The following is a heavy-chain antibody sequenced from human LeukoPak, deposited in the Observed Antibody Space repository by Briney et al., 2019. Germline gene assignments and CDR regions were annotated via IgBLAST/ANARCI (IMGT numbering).Heavy chain of an antibody. CDR1: GFTFTTYW. D-gene: IGHD6-6*01. CDR3: GRVGGRSKAAKGDAFDI. CDR2: INSDGSIT. J-gene: IGHJ3*02. Sequence: TGGSLRLSCAASGFTFTTYWMHWVRQAPGKGLVWVSHINSDGSITSYADSVKGRFTISRDNAQNSMYLQMNSLRAEDTAVYYCGRVGGRSKAAKGDAFDIWGQGTMVTVSS. V-gene: IGHV3-74*01.